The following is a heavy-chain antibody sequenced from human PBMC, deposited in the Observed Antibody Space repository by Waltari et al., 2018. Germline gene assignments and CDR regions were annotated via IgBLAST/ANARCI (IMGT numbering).Heavy chain of an antibody. CDR3: ASLTYYDYIWGSYRPDY. V-gene: IGHV1-69*01. Sequence: QVQLVQSGAEVKKPGSSVKVSCKASGGTFSSYAISWVRQAPGQGLEWMGGIIPIFGTANYAQKFQGRVTITADESTSTAYMELSSLRSEDTAVYYCASLTYYDYIWGSYRPDYWGQGTLVTVSS. CDR2: IIPIFGTA. CDR1: GGTFSSYA. D-gene: IGHD3-16*02. J-gene: IGHJ4*02.